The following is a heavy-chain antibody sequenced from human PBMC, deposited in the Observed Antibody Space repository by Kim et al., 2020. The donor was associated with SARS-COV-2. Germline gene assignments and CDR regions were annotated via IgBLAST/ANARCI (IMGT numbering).Heavy chain of an antibody. D-gene: IGHD3-10*02. J-gene: IGHJ6*01. CDR1: GFTFSDYV. V-gene: IGHV3-23*01. CDR2: ISGDGSST. CDR3: ARFSARYVRGGRYGLDV. Sequence: GGSLRLSCVASGFTFSDYVMHWVRQAPGQGLEWVSFISGDGSSTYYINYVKGRFTISRDNSRNTVYLQMNSLRAEDTAKYYCARFSARYVRGGRYGLDV.